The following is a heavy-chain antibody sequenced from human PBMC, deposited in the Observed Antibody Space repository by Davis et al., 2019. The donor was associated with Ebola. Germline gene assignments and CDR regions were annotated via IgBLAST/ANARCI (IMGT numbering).Heavy chain of an antibody. D-gene: IGHD3-10*02. V-gene: IGHV1-69*01. J-gene: IGHJ4*02. CDR2: A. CDR3: AKDLMLGDRDY. Sequence: ANYARKFQGRVTITADESTSTAYMELSSLRSEDTAVYYCAKDLMLGDRDYWGQGTLVTVSS.